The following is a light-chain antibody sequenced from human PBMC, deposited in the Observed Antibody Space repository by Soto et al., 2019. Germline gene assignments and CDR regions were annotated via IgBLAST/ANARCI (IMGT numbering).Light chain of an antibody. V-gene: IGLV2-8*01. CDR3: SSYAGSNNLGV. CDR2: EVS. J-gene: IGLJ2*01. CDR1: SSDFGGYNY. Sequence: QSVLTQPPSASGSPGQSVTISCTGTSSDFGGYNYVSWYQQHPGKAPKLMIYEVSKRPSGVPDRFSGSKSGNTASLTVSGLQAEDEADYYCSSYAGSNNLGVFGGGTKLNVL.